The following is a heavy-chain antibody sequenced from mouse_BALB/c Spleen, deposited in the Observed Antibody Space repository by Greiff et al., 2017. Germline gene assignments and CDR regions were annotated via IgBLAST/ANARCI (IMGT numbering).Heavy chain of an antibody. CDR3: AGGDAMDY. J-gene: IGHJ4*01. CDR1: GYAFSSYW. V-gene: IGHV1-80*01. CDR2: IYPGDGDT. Sequence: QVQLQQSGAELVRPGSSVKISCTASGYAFSSYWMNWVKQRPGQGLEWIGQIYPGDGDTNYNGKFKGKATLTADKSSSTAYMQLSSLTSEDSAVYFCAGGDAMDYWGQGTSVTVSS.